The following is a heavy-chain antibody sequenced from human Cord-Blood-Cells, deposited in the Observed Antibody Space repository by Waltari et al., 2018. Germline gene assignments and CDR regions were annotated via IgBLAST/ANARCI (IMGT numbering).Heavy chain of an antibody. D-gene: IGHD1-26*01. CDR3: ASDSGSYY. CDR1: GGSISSSSSY. Sequence: QLQLQESGPGLVKPSETLSPTCTVSGGSISSSSSYWGWIRQPPGKGLEWIGSIYYSGSTYYNPSLKSRVTISVDTSKNQFSLKLSSVTAADTAVYYCASDSGSYYWGQGTLVTVSS. V-gene: IGHV4-39*01. CDR2: IYYSGST. J-gene: IGHJ4*02.